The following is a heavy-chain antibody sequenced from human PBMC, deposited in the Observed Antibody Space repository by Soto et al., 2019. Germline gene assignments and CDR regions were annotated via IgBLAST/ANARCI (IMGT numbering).Heavy chain of an antibody. D-gene: IGHD3-10*01. CDR2: VYSSGTT. CDR1: GGSINSYW. Sequence: SETLSLTCSVSGGSINSYWWSWIRQPAGKGLEWIGRVYSSGTTDYNPSLNSRATMSVETSKNQFSLKPSSVTAADTAVYYCARDIGSYAYGEGYWGQGIQVTVSS. CDR3: ARDIGSYAYGEGY. J-gene: IGHJ4*02. V-gene: IGHV4-4*07.